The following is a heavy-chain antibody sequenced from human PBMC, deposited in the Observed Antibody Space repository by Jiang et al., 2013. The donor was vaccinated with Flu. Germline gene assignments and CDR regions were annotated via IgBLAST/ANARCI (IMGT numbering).Heavy chain of an antibody. Sequence: EWMGIIYPGDSDTRYSPSFQGQVTISADKSISTAYLQWSGLKASDTAMYYCARLPDFYDSSGYYSDYWGQGTLVTVSS. D-gene: IGHD3-22*01. CDR2: IYPGDSDT. J-gene: IGHJ4*02. CDR3: ARLPDFYDSSGYYSDY. V-gene: IGHV5-51*01.